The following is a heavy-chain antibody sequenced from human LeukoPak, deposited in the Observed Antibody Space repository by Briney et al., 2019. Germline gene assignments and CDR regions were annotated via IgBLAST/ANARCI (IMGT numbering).Heavy chain of an antibody. D-gene: IGHD3-22*01. Sequence: ASVKVSCKASGYTFTSYGISWVRQAPGQGLEWMGWINTNTGNPTYAQGFTGRFVFSLDTSVSTAYLQISSLKAEDTAVYYCARISRGYYDSSGYPVFDYWGQGTLVTVSS. J-gene: IGHJ4*02. CDR2: INTNTGNP. V-gene: IGHV7-4-1*02. CDR1: GYTFTSYG. CDR3: ARISRGYYDSSGYPVFDY.